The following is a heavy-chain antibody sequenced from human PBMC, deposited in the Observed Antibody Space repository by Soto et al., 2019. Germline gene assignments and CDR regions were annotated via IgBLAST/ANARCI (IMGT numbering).Heavy chain of an antibody. V-gene: IGHV4-39*01. CDR1: GGSISSSSYY. Sequence: SETLSLTCTVSGGSISSSSYYWGWICQPPGKGLEWIGSIYYSGSTYYNPSLKSRVTISVDTSKNQFSLKLSSVTAADTAVYYCARQGQWLDGSYFDDWGQGTLVTVSS. CDR3: ARQGQWLDGSYFDD. J-gene: IGHJ4*02. D-gene: IGHD6-19*01. CDR2: IYYSGST.